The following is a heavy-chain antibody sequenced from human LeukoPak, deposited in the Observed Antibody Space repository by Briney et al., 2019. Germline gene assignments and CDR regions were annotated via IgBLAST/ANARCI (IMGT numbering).Heavy chain of an antibody. Sequence: GGSLRLSCAASGFTFTNAGMNWVRQAPGKGLEWVSSISSSSSYIYYADSVKGRFTISRDNAKNSLYLQMNSLRAEDTAVYYCARDASGDYEIVFDYWGQGTLVTVSS. CDR3: ARDASGDYEIVFDY. D-gene: IGHD4-17*01. CDR1: GFTFTNAG. CDR2: ISSSSSYI. J-gene: IGHJ4*02. V-gene: IGHV3-21*04.